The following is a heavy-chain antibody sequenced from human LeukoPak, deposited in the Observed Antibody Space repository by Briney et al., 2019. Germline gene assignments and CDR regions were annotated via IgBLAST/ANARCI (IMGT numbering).Heavy chain of an antibody. J-gene: IGHJ4*02. Sequence: SETLSLTCAVYGGSFSGYYWSWIRQPAGKGLEWIGRIYTSGSTNYNPSLKSRVTMSVDTSKNQFSLKLSSVTAADTAVYYCARGEYYYDSSGYYSLGYWGQGTLVTVSS. V-gene: IGHV4-59*10. D-gene: IGHD3-22*01. CDR3: ARGEYYYDSSGYYSLGY. CDR1: GGSFSGYY. CDR2: IYTSGST.